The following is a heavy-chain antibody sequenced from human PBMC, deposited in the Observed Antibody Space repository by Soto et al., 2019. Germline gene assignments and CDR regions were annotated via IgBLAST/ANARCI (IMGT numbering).Heavy chain of an antibody. V-gene: IGHV3-11*05. CDR2: ISSSSSYT. D-gene: IGHD6-13*01. Sequence: PGGSLRLSCAASGFTFSDYYMSWIRQAPGKGLEWVSYISSSSSYTNYADSVKGRFTISRDNAKNSLYLQMNSLRAEDTAVYYCARDDSSSHNWDGWGQGTLVTVSS. CDR3: ARDDSSSHNWDG. J-gene: IGHJ4*02. CDR1: GFTFSDYY.